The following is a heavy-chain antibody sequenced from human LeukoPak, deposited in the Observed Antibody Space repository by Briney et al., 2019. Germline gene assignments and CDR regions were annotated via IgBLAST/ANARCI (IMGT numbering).Heavy chain of an antibody. CDR1: GFTFSSYA. CDR2: VSGSGGST. J-gene: IGHJ3*02. D-gene: IGHD3-9*01. CDR3: AKDLRTGFDAFDI. Sequence: GGSLRLSCAASGFTFSSYAMSWVRQAPEKGLEWVSAVSGSGGSTYYADSVKGRFTISRDNSKNTLYLQMNSLRAEDTAVYYCAKDLRTGFDAFDIWGQGTMVTVSS. V-gene: IGHV3-23*01.